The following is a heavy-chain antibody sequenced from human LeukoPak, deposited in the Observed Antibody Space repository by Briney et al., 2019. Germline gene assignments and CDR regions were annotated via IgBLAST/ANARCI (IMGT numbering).Heavy chain of an antibody. CDR2: INPNSGGT. D-gene: IGHD3-22*01. J-gene: IGHJ4*02. V-gene: IGHV1-2*02. CDR1: GYTFTGYY. Sequence: ASVKVSCKASGYTFTGYYMHWVRQAPGQGLEWMGWINPNSGGTNYAQKFQGRVTMTRDTSISTAYMELSILRSDGTAVYYCASRSLGTDSSAYYEDCWGQGTLVTVSS. CDR3: ASRSLGTDSSAYYEDC.